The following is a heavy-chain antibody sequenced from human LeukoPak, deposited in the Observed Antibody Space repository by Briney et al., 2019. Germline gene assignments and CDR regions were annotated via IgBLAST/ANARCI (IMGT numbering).Heavy chain of an antibody. D-gene: IGHD4-17*01. Sequence: GGSLRLSCAASGFTFSNYGINWVCQAPGKGLEWVSYISSISSTIHYADSAQGRFTISRDNAKNSLYLQMNSLRAEDTAVYYCARVRCDYLAFDIWGQGTMVIVSS. CDR2: ISSISSTI. V-gene: IGHV3-48*01. J-gene: IGHJ3*02. CDR1: GFTFSNYG. CDR3: ARVRCDYLAFDI.